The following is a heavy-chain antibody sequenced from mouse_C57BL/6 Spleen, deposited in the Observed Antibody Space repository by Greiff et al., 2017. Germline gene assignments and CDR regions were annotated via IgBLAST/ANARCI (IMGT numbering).Heavy chain of an antibody. D-gene: IGHD6-5*01. CDR2: ISSGGSYT. Sequence: EVKLMESGGDLVKPGGSLKLSCAASGFTFSSYGMSWVRQTPDTRLEWVATISSGGSYTYYPDSVKGRFTISRDNAKNTLYLQMSSLKSEDTAMYYGASNPIYYAMDYWGQGTSVTVSS. J-gene: IGHJ4*01. V-gene: IGHV5-6*01. CDR1: GFTFSSYG. CDR3: ASNPIYYAMDY.